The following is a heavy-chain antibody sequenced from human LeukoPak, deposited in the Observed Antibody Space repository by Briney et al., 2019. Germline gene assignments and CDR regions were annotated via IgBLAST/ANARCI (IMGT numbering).Heavy chain of an antibody. J-gene: IGHJ6*02. Sequence: SQTLSLTCAVSGGSISSGGYSWSWIQQPPGKGLEWIGYIYHSGSTYYNPSLKSRVTISVDTSKNQFSLKLSSVTAADTAVYYCAKHIGYCSGGNCYRYNYGMDVWGQGTTVTVSS. CDR3: AKHIGYCSGGNCYRYNYGMDV. D-gene: IGHD2-15*01. CDR1: GGSISSGGYS. V-gene: IGHV4-30-2*02. CDR2: IYHSGST.